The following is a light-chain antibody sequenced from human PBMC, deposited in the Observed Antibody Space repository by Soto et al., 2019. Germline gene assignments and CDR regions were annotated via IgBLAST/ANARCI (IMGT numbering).Light chain of an antibody. CDR3: QQYGSSPRIT. V-gene: IGKV3-20*01. CDR2: AAS. Sequence: EIVLTQSPGTLSLSPGEIATLSCRASQSFSSSYLAWYQQKPGQAPRLLIYAASSRATGIPDRFSGSVSGTDFTLTISRLEPEDFAVYYCQQYGSSPRITFGPGTKVDIK. CDR1: QSFSSSY. J-gene: IGKJ3*01.